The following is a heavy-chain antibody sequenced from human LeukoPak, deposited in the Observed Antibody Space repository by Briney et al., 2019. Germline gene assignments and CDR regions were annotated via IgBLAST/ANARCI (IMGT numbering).Heavy chain of an antibody. V-gene: IGHV4-34*01. Sequence: SETLSLTCAVYGGSFSGYYGSWIRQSPGKGLEWIGEINHSGSINYNPSLKSRVTVSVDSSRNQFSLILGSVTAADTAVYYCAFTTGNYYLDYWGQGTRVTVSS. J-gene: IGHJ4*02. CDR1: GGSFSGYY. CDR3: AFTTGNYYLDY. D-gene: IGHD1-7*01. CDR2: INHSGSI.